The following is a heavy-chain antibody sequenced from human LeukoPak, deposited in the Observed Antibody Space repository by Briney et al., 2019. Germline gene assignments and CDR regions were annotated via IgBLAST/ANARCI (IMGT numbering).Heavy chain of an antibody. Sequence: ASVKVSCKASGYTFTVYYMHWVRQAPGQGVEWVGWINPNSGGTNYAQKFLGRITMTRDTSISTAYMELSRLRSDDTAVYYCASATTYCGADCYPLDAFDIWGQGTMVTVSS. J-gene: IGHJ3*02. CDR3: ASATTYCGADCYPLDAFDI. D-gene: IGHD2-21*02. V-gene: IGHV1-2*02. CDR1: GYTFTVYY. CDR2: INPNSGGT.